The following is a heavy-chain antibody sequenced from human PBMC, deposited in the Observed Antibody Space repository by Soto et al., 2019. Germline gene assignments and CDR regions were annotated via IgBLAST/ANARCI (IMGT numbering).Heavy chain of an antibody. D-gene: IGHD6-19*01. J-gene: IGHJ1*01. CDR1: GGSFSGYY. CDR3: ARGSMAVARTYFRH. Sequence: QVQLQQWGAGLLKPSETLSLTCAVYGGSFSGYYWSWIRQPPGKGLEWIGEINHSGSTNYNPSLKSRVTISVDTSKNPFALRLSSVPAADTAVYYCARGSMAVARTYFRHRGQGTLVTVSS. V-gene: IGHV4-34*01. CDR2: INHSGST.